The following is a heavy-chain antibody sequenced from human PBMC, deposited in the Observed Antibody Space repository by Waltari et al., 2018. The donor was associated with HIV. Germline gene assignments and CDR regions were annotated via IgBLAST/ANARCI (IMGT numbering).Heavy chain of an antibody. D-gene: IGHD5-18*01. CDR2: IYYSGST. J-gene: IGHJ5*02. CDR3: ASCYSYVPMFDP. CDR1: GGSISSSSYY. V-gene: IGHV4-39*07. Sequence: QLQLQESGPGLVKPSETLSLTCTVSGGSISSSSYYWGWIRQPPGKGLEWIGSIYYSGSTYYNPSLKSRVTISVDTSKNQFSLKLSSVTAADTAVYYCASCYSYVPMFDPWGQGTLVTVSS.